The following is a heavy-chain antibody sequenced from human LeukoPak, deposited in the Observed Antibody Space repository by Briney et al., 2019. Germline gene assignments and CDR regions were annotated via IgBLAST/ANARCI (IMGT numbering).Heavy chain of an antibody. CDR2: ISDGGWT. J-gene: IGHJ4*02. Sequence: GGSLRLSCAASALPPSNYAMSWVRQAPGKGLEWVSSISDGGWTAYTDSVKGRFFISRETATNTLYLQMNSLRVEDTAVYYCAKECDYGDTSHMPCYWGQGTLVTVSS. CDR3: AKECDYGDTSHMPCY. V-gene: IGHV3-23*01. D-gene: IGHD4-17*01. CDR1: ALPPSNYA.